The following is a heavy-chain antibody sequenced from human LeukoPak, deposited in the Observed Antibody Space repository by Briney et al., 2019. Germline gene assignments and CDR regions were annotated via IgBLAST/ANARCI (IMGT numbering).Heavy chain of an antibody. CDR1: GGSISSSSYY. CDR3: ARRRYSGYDSGFDY. J-gene: IGHJ4*02. Sequence: PSETLSLTCTVSGGSISSSSYYWGWIRQPPGKGLEWIGSIYYSGSTYYNPSLKSRVIISEDTSKNQFSLKLSSVTAADTAVYYCARRRYSGYDSGFDYWGQGTLVTVSS. V-gene: IGHV4-39*01. CDR2: IYYSGST. D-gene: IGHD5-12*01.